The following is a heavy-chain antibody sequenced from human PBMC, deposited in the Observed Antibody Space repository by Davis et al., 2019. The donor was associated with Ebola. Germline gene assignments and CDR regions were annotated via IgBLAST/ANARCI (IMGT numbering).Heavy chain of an antibody. CDR3: ARPIAAAGTKWFDP. D-gene: IGHD6-13*01. CDR2: IYYSGST. CDR1: GGSISSSSYY. J-gene: IGHJ5*02. V-gene: IGHV4-39*01. Sequence: PSETLSLTCTVSGGSISSSSYYWGWIRQPPGKGLEWIGSIYYSGSTYYNPSLKSRVTISVDTSKNQFSLKLSSVTAADTAVYYCARPIAAAGTKWFDPWGQGTLVTVSS.